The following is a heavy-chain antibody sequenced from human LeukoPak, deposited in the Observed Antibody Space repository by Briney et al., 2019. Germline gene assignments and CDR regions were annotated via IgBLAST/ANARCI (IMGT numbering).Heavy chain of an antibody. J-gene: IGHJ4*02. V-gene: IGHV4-34*01. D-gene: IGHD2-21*01. Sequence: SETLSLTCTVSGGSISSYYWSWIRQPPGKGLEWIGEINHSGSTNYNPSLKSRVTISVDTSKNQFSLKLSSVTAADTAVYYCARGRVEVAADYWGQGTLVTVSS. CDR2: INHSGST. CDR1: GGSISSYY. CDR3: ARGRVEVAADY.